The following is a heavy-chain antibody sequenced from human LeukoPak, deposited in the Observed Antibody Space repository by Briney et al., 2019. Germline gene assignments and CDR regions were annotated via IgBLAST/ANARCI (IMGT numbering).Heavy chain of an antibody. D-gene: IGHD4-17*01. Sequence: PGGSLRLSCAASGITFNKYGMSWVRQAPGKGLEWVATVLGSGVPTYYAGSVQGRFTISRDNSKNTLYLQMNSLRAEDTAKYYCVKDPNGDYIGTFDIWGQGTMVIVS. CDR2: VLGSGVPT. V-gene: IGHV3-23*01. CDR3: VKDPNGDYIGTFDI. J-gene: IGHJ3*02. CDR1: GITFNKYG.